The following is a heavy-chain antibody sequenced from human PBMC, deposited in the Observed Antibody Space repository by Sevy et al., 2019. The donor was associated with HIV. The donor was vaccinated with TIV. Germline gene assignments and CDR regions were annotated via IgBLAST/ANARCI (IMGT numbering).Heavy chain of an antibody. D-gene: IGHD2-21*01. CDR3: ARCPGHYSIDY. Sequence: GGSLRLSCAASGFTFNTYSLIWVRQTPGKGLEWLSFIGTAAGVTYYADSVKGRFTISRDNDKNSLYLQMNSLGDEDTAVYYCARCPGHYSIDYWGQGTLVTVSS. CDR1: GFTFNTYS. CDR2: IGTAAGVT. J-gene: IGHJ4*02. V-gene: IGHV3-48*02.